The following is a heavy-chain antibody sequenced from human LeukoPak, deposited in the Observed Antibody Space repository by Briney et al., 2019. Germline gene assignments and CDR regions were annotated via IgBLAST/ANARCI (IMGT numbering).Heavy chain of an antibody. CDR1: GFTFSSYA. Sequence: PGGSLRLSCAASGFTFSSYAMSWVRQAPGKGLEWVSAISGSGGSTYYADSVKGRFTISRDNSKNTLYLQMNSLRAEDTAVYYCAKSQFYCGGDCYSRWFDPWGQGTLVTVSS. CDR3: AKSQFYCGGDCYSRWFDP. V-gene: IGHV3-23*01. CDR2: ISGSGGST. J-gene: IGHJ5*02. D-gene: IGHD2-21*02.